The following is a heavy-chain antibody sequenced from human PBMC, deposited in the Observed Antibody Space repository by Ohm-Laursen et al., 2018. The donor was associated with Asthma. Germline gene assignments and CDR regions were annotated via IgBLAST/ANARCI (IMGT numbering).Heavy chain of an antibody. CDR1: GYTFTGYY. V-gene: IGHV1-69*13. Sequence: SVKVSCKASGYTFTGYYMHWVRQAPGQGLEWMGGIIPIFGTANYAQKFQGRVTITADESTSTAYMELSSLRSEDTAVYYCARDWMAPYYYYGMDVWGQGTTVTVSS. D-gene: IGHD5-24*01. CDR2: IIPIFGTA. CDR3: ARDWMAPYYYYGMDV. J-gene: IGHJ6*02.